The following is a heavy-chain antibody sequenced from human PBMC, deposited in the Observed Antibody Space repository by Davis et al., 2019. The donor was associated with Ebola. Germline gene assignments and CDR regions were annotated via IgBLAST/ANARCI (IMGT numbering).Heavy chain of an antibody. J-gene: IGHJ5*02. D-gene: IGHD2-15*01. CDR2: MNPDSGNT. CDR3: TRGIARRRSGSWFDP. Sequence: ASVKVSCKASGYTFTSYGISWVRQATGQGLEWMGWMNPDSGNTGYAQKFQGRVTMTRDTSITTAYMELSSLSSDDTAVYYCTRGIARRRSGSWFDPWGQGTPVTVSS. V-gene: IGHV1-8*02. CDR1: GYTFTSYG.